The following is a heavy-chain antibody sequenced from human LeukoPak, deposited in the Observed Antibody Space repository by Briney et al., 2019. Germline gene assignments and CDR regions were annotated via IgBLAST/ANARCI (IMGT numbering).Heavy chain of an antibody. V-gene: IGHV3-48*02. J-gene: IGHJ4*02. CDR3: ARVTAVAAPWIY. CDR2: ISSSGATI. Sequence: GESLRLSCAASGFTFSSYGFNWARQAPGRGLEWISYISSSGATIQYADSVEGRFTTSRDNAQNSVYLQMNNLRDEDTAVYYCARVTAVAAPWIYWGQGTQVTVSS. D-gene: IGHD6-19*01. CDR1: GFTFSSYG.